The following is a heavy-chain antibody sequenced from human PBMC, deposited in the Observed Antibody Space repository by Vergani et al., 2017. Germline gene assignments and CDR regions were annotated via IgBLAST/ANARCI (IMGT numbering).Heavy chain of an antibody. CDR2: ISSSSSTI. J-gene: IGHJ4*02. Sequence: VQLVESGGGVVQPGGSLRLSCAASGFTFSSYSMNWVRQAPGKGLEWVSYISSSSSTIYYADSVKGRFTISRDNAKNSLYLQMNSLRAEDTAVYYCARDHFGGILTGYYKGMDYWGQGTLVTVSS. CDR1: GFTFSSYS. D-gene: IGHD3-9*01. V-gene: IGHV3-48*04. CDR3: ARDHFGGILTGYYKGMDY.